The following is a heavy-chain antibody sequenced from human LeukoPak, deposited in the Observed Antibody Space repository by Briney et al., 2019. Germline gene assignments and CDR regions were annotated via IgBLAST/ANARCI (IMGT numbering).Heavy chain of an antibody. Sequence: SETLSLTCTVSGGSISSYYWSWIRQPPGKGLEWIGYIYYSGSTNYNPSLKSRVTISVDTSKNQVSLNLNSVTAADTAVYYCARGSGWYQYWGQGTLVTVSS. CDR1: GGSISSYY. J-gene: IGHJ4*02. V-gene: IGHV4-59*01. CDR3: ARGSGWYQY. CDR2: IYYSGST. D-gene: IGHD6-19*01.